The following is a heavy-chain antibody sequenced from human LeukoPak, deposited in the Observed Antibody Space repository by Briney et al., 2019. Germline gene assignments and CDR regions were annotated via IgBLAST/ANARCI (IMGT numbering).Heavy chain of an antibody. CDR2: IYSTGRT. Sequence: SETLSLTCTVSGGSINSPGYYWSWIRQPAGRGLEWLGRIYSTGRTNYNPSPKSRVVISVEKSKNQFSLNLSSVTAADTAVYYCARDLVGVVAGSPYWYFDLWGRGTLVSVSS. CDR3: ARDLVGVVAGSPYWYFDL. D-gene: IGHD6-19*01. V-gene: IGHV4-61*02. J-gene: IGHJ2*01. CDR1: GGSINSPGYY.